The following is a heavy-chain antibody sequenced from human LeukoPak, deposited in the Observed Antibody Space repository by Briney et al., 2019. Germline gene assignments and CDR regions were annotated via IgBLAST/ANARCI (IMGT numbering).Heavy chain of an antibody. D-gene: IGHD2-2*02. J-gene: IGHJ6*02. CDR3: ARDWAPRYCSSTSCYTGFDYYYGMDV. CDR1: GYTFPTYS. CDR2: ISAYNGNT. Sequence: ASVKVSCKASGYTFPTYSITWLRQAPGQGLEWMGWISAYNGNTNYAQKLQGRVTMTTDTSTSTAYMELRSLRSDDTAVYYCARDWAPRYCSSTSCYTGFDYYYGMDVWGQGTTVTVSS. V-gene: IGHV1-18*01.